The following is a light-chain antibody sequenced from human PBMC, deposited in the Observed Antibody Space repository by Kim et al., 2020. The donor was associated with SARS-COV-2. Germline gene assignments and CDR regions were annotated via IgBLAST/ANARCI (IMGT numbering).Light chain of an antibody. CDR3: QQHEAYPWT. CDR2: KAS. Sequence: ASVGDRVTITCRARQGIRTSLAWYQQKPGKAPKLLIYKASNVETGVPSRFSGSGSGTEFTLTVSSLQPDDFATYYCQQHEAYPWTFGQGTKVDIK. CDR1: QGIRTS. J-gene: IGKJ1*01. V-gene: IGKV1-5*03.